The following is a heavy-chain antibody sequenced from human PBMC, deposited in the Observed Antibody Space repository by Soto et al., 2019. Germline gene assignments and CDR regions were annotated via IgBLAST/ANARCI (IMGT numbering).Heavy chain of an antibody. J-gene: IGHJ4*02. CDR3: AKPRDGYSYGGFDC. V-gene: IGHV3-23*01. Sequence: GGSLRLSCAASGFTFSSYAMSWVRQAPGKGLEWVSTIRGSGGSTYYADSVKGRFTISRDDSKNTLYLQLYNLRAEDTAVYYCAKPRDGYSYGGFDCWRQGTLVTVSS. D-gene: IGHD4-4*01. CDR2: IRGSGGST. CDR1: GFTFSSYA.